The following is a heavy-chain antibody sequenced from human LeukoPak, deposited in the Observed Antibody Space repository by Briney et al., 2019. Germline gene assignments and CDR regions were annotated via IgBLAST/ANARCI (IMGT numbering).Heavy chain of an antibody. Sequence: SVKVSCKASGGTLSSYAISWVRQAPGQGLEWMGGIIPTFGTANYAQKFQGRVTITADESTSTAYMELSSLRSEDTAVYYCVRSGYDYDWFDPWGQGTLVTVSS. D-gene: IGHD5-12*01. CDR1: GGTLSSYA. V-gene: IGHV1-69*01. CDR2: IIPTFGTA. CDR3: VRSGYDYDWFDP. J-gene: IGHJ5*02.